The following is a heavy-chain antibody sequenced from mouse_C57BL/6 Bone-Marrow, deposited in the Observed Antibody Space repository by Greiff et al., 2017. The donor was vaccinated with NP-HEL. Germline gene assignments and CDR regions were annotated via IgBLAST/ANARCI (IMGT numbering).Heavy chain of an antibody. CDR2: IYPGDGDT. J-gene: IGHJ2*01. CDR3: AREIYYGNYDY. D-gene: IGHD2-1*01. Sequence: QVQLQQSGPELVKPGASVKISCKASGYAFSSSWMNWVKQRPGKGLKWIGRIYPGDGDTNYNGKCKGKATLTADKSSSTAYMQLSSLTSEDSAVYFCAREIYYGNYDYWGQGTTLTVSS. CDR1: GYAFSSSW. V-gene: IGHV1-82*01.